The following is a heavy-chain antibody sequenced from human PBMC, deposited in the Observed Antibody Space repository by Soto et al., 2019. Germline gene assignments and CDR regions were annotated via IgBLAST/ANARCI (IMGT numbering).Heavy chain of an antibody. D-gene: IGHD3-9*01. Sequence: QVQLVESGGGVVQPGRSLRLSCAASGFTCSRYGMNWVRQAPGKGLEWVAVISYDGSNKYYVDSVKGRFTISRDNSKNTLYLQMNSQRAEDTAVYYCAKEGQYYDILTGYRSYYGMDVWGQGTTVTVSS. CDR1: GFTCSRYG. J-gene: IGHJ6*02. CDR2: ISYDGSNK. CDR3: AKEGQYYDILTGYRSYYGMDV. V-gene: IGHV3-30*18.